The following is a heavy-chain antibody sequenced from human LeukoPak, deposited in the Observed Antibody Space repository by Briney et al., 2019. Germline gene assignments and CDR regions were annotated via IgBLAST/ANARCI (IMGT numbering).Heavy chain of an antibody. V-gene: IGHV3-21*01. D-gene: IGHD3-10*01. CDR1: GFTFSSYS. CDR3: ASTYYYGSGSYSKDQYYYYGMDV. J-gene: IGHJ6*02. CDR2: ISSSSYI. Sequence: GGSLRLSCAASGFTFSSYSMNWVRQAPGKGLEWVSSISSSSYIYYADSVKGRFTISRDNSKNTLYPQMNSLRAEDTAVYYCASTYYYGSGSYSKDQYYYYGMDVWGQGTTVTVSS.